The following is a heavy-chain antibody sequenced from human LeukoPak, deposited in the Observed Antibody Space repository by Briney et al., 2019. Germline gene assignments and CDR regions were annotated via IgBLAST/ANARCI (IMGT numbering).Heavy chain of an antibody. CDR3: AGGHSGSSAKILYYYYMDV. V-gene: IGHV4-4*07. Sequence: SETLSLTCVISGGSINSDFWSWIRQPAGKGLEWIGRVYTRGGTNYHPSLKSRVTISIDTAKNQISLKVRSVTAADTAVYYCAGGHSGSSAKILYYYYMDVWGKGTTVTVS. D-gene: IGHD1-26*01. J-gene: IGHJ6*03. CDR2: VYTRGGT. CDR1: GGSINSDF.